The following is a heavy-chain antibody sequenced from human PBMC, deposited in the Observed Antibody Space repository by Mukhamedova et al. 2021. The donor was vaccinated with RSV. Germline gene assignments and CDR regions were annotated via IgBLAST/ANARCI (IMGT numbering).Heavy chain of an antibody. CDR3: LGYCSSTSCQGWFDP. Sequence: KGRFTISRGNSKNTLYLQMNSLRAEDTAVYYCLGYCSSTSCQGWFDPWGQGTLVTVSS. J-gene: IGHJ5*02. D-gene: IGHD2-2*01. V-gene: IGHV3-23*01.